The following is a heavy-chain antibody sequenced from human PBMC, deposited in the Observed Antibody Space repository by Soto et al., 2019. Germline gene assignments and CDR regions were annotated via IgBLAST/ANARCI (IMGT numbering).Heavy chain of an antibody. CDR2: ISSAGDSS. Sequence: PGVSLRLSCAASGFTFSSYEMNWVRQAPGKTLEWVSYISSAGDSSYYSDSVKSRFTISRDNAKNSLYLQMNSLRVEDTAVYYCARVSCSTTTCHVPAFHYWAPGTLVTVSS. CDR3: ARVSCSTTTCHVPAFHY. D-gene: IGHD2-2*01. J-gene: IGHJ4*02. CDR1: GFTFSSYE. V-gene: IGHV3-48*03.